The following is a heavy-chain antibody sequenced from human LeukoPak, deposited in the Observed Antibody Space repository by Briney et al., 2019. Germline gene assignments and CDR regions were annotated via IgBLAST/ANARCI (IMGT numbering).Heavy chain of an antibody. V-gene: IGHV4-34*01. Sequence: PGGSLRLSCAASGFTFSSYAMSWVRQPPGKGLEWIGEINHSGSTNYNPSLKSRVTISVDTSKNQFSLKLSSVTAADTAVYYCARLLGYCSGGSCYSIYYYYGMDVWGQGTTVTVSS. J-gene: IGHJ6*02. D-gene: IGHD2-15*01. CDR1: GFTFSSYA. CDR3: ARLLGYCSGGSCYSIYYYYGMDV. CDR2: INHSGST.